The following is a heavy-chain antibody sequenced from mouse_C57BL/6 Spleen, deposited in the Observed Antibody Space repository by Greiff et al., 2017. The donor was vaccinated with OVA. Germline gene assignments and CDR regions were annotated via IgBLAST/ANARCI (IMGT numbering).Heavy chain of an antibody. CDR2: ISYDGSN. CDR1: GYSITSGYY. Sequence: EVQRVESGPGLVKPSQSLSLTCSVTGYSITSGYYWNWIRQFPGNKLEWMGYISYDGSNNYNPSLKNRISITRDTSKNQFFLKLNSVTTEDTATYYCASGTGFDYWGQGTTLTVSS. D-gene: IGHD4-1*01. J-gene: IGHJ2*01. V-gene: IGHV3-6*01. CDR3: ASGTGFDY.